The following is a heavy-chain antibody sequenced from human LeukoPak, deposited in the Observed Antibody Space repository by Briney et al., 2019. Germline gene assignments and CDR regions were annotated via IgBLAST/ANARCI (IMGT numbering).Heavy chain of an antibody. Sequence: SETLSLTCTVSGGSISSYYWSWIRQPPGKGLEWIGYIYYSGSTNYNPSLKSRVTISVDTSKNQFSLKLSSVTAADTAVYYCARDIFRGVPHYWGQGTLVTVSS. V-gene: IGHV4-59*12. J-gene: IGHJ4*02. D-gene: IGHD3-10*01. CDR1: GGSISSYY. CDR3: ARDIFRGVPHY. CDR2: IYYSGST.